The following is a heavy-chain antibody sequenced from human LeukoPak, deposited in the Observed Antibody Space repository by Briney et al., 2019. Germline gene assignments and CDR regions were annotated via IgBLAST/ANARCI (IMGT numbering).Heavy chain of an antibody. J-gene: IGHJ3*02. Sequence: GGSLRLSCAASGFTFSSYAMHWVRQAPGKGLEWVAVISYDGSNKYYADSVKGRFTISRDNSKNTLYLQMNSLRAEDTAVYYCARDRDDTNPWAFDIWGQGTMVTVSS. CDR2: ISYDGSNK. CDR3: ARDRDDTNPWAFDI. V-gene: IGHV3-30*04. D-gene: IGHD2-8*01. CDR1: GFTFSSYA.